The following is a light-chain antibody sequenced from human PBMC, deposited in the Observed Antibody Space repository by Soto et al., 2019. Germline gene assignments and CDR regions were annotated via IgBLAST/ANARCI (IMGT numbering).Light chain of an antibody. Sequence: ELVLTQSPGTLSLPQGERATLSCRASQSASSSHLARHQQKPGQAPRLLIYGAFSRATGIPDRCSGSGYGTDFTLTISRLEREDFAVYYCQQYGSSPLTFGGGTKVHIK. CDR3: QQYGSSPLT. J-gene: IGKJ4*01. CDR2: GAF. V-gene: IGKV3-20*01. CDR1: QSASSSH.